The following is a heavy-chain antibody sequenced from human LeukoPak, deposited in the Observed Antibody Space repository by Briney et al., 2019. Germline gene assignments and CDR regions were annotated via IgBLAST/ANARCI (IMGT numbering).Heavy chain of an antibody. J-gene: IGHJ4*02. Sequence: GGSLRLSCTASGFSFGDYCLSWVRQAPGRGLEWVGFIRSKTYGGTTQYAASVQGRFIISRDDSKSIAYLQMNSLKTEDTAVYYCTRDNFKPSAHSLDCWGQGTLVTVSS. CDR2: IRSKTYGGTT. CDR1: GFSFGDYC. CDR3: TRDNFKPSAHSLDC. V-gene: IGHV3-49*04. D-gene: IGHD1-14*01.